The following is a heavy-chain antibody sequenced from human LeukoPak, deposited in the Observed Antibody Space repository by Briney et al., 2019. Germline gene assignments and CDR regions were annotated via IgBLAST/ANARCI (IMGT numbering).Heavy chain of an antibody. D-gene: IGHD3-22*01. CDR1: GFTFSGSA. V-gene: IGHV3-73*01. Sequence: GGSLRLSCAASGFTFSGSAMHWVRQAFGKGLEWVGRIRSKANSYATAYAASVKGRFTISRDDSKNTAYLQMNSLKTEDTAVYYCTSNYDSSGQNGGDAFDIWGQGTMVTVSS. CDR2: IRSKANSYAT. CDR3: TSNYDSSGQNGGDAFDI. J-gene: IGHJ3*02.